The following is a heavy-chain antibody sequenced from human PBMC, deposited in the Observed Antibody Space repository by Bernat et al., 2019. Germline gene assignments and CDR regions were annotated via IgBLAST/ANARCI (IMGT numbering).Heavy chain of an antibody. D-gene: IGHD3-10*01. J-gene: IGHJ6*02. CDR2: ISYDGSNK. Sequence: QVQLVESGGGVVQPGRSLRLSCAASGFPFSSYGMHWVRQAPGKGLEWVAVISYDGSNKYYADSVKGRFTISRDNSKNTLYLQMNSLRAEDTAVYYCAKDDYPGVRGVIIYYYYGMDVWGQGTTVTVSS. CDR1: GFPFSSYG. V-gene: IGHV3-30*18. CDR3: AKDDYPGVRGVIIYYYYGMDV.